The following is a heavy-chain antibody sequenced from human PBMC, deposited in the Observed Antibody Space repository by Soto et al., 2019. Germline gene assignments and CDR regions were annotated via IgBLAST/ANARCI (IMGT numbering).Heavy chain of an antibody. CDR2: TYYRSKWYN. V-gene: IGHV6-1*01. D-gene: IGHD6-19*01. CDR1: GDSVSSNSAA. CDR3: PKSVSGLLYSSGYYYYGMDV. J-gene: IGHJ6*02. Sequence: QSQTLSLTCAISGDSVSSNSAAWNWIRQSPSRGLEWLGRTYYRSKWYNDYAVSVKSRITINPYTSKNQFSLQLNSVTPEDTAVYYCPKSVSGLLYSSGYYYYGMDVWGQGTTVTVFS.